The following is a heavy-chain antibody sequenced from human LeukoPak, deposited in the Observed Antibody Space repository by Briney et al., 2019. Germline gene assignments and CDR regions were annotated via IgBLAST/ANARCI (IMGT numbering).Heavy chain of an antibody. CDR1: GYTFTNYG. Sequence: ASVKVSCKASGYTFTNYGISRVRQAPGQGLEWMGWISAYNGKTNYAQKLQGRVTMTTDTSTSTAYMELRSLRSDDTAVYYCARVSGSYLDYWGQGTLVTVSS. CDR2: ISAYNGKT. J-gene: IGHJ4*02. D-gene: IGHD1-26*01. V-gene: IGHV1-18*01. CDR3: ARVSGSYLDY.